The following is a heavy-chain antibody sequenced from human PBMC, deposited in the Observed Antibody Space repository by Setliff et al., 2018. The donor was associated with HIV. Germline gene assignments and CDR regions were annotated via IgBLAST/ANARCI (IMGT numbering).Heavy chain of an antibody. Sequence: PGGSLRLSCAASGFPFSTNAMSWVRQAEGKGLEWVSGISGSGERTYYADSVKGRFTISRDNSENTLYLQLNNLRVEDTAIYYCASQHSSGYYLDHFDPWGQGTLVTVSS. V-gene: IGHV3-23*01. J-gene: IGHJ5*02. CDR1: GFPFSTNA. D-gene: IGHD3-22*01. CDR3: ASQHSSGYYLDHFDP. CDR2: ISGSGERT.